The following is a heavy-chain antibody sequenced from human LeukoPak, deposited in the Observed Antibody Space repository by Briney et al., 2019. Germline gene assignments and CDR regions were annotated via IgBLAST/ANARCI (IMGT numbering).Heavy chain of an antibody. D-gene: IGHD6-13*01. J-gene: IGHJ3*02. V-gene: IGHV3-21*01. CDR2: ISSSSSYI. CDR1: GLAFSSYA. CDR3: ARVRSSSWADAFDI. Sequence: GGSLRLSCAASGLAFSSYALSWVRQAPGKGLEWVSSISSSSSYIYYADSVKGRFTISRDNAKNSLYPQMNSLRAEDTAVYYCARVRSSSWADAFDIWGQWTMVTVSS.